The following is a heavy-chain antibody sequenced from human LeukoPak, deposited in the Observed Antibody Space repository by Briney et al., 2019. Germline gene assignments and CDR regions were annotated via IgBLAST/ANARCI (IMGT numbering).Heavy chain of an antibody. CDR3: ARGVGDIVVVPVANPRWANYFDY. D-gene: IGHD2-2*01. CDR1: GGSFSGYY. J-gene: IGHJ4*02. V-gene: IGHV4-34*01. CDR2: INHSGST. Sequence: SETLSLTCAVYGGSFSGYYWSWIRQPPGKGLEWIGEINHSGSTNYNPSLKSRVTISVDTSKNQFSLKLGSVTAADTAVYYCARGVGDIVVVPVANPRWANYFDYWGQGTLVTVSS.